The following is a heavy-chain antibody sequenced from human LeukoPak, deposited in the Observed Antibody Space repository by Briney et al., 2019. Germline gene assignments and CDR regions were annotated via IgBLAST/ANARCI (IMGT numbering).Heavy chain of an antibody. CDR1: GFTFSNYC. D-gene: IGHD3-10*01. Sequence: GGSLRLSCAASGFTFSNYCMTWVRQAPGKGLEWMANIKQDGSEKYYVDSVKGRFTISRDNAKNSLYLQMNSLRAEDTAVYYCARDLMVRGVCDYWGQGTLVTVSS. CDR3: ARDLMVRGVCDY. J-gene: IGHJ4*02. CDR2: IKQDGSEK. V-gene: IGHV3-7*01.